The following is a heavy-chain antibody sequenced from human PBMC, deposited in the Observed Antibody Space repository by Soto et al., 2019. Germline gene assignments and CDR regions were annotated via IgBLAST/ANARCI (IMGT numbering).Heavy chain of an antibody. CDR1: GFPFSSYA. D-gene: IGHD3-3*01. J-gene: IGHJ3*02. V-gene: IGHV3-64*01. CDR2: ISSNGGST. Sequence: GGSLRLSCAASGFPFSSYAMHWVRQAPGKGLEYVSAISSNGGSTYYANSVKGRFTISRDNSKNTLYLQMGSLRAEDMAVYYCARAPYDFWSGHDIWGQGTMVTVS. CDR3: ARAPYDFWSGHDI.